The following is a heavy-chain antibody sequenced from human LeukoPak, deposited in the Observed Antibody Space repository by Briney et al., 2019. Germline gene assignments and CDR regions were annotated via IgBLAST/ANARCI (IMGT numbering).Heavy chain of an antibody. Sequence: GESLKISCKGSGYSFTNYWIGWVRQMPGKGLEWMGTIYPGDSDTKYSPSFQGQVTISADESISTAYLQWSSLKASDTAMYYCARRIAAAGSIGTRYFDYWGQGTLVTVSS. V-gene: IGHV5-51*01. D-gene: IGHD6-13*01. J-gene: IGHJ4*02. CDR1: GYSFTNYW. CDR2: IYPGDSDT. CDR3: ARRIAAAGSIGTRYFDY.